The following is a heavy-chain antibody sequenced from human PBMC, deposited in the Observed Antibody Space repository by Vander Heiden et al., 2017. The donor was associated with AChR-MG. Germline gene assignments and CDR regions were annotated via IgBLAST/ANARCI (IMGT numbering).Heavy chain of an antibody. CDR3: ARGPANATVTTYGYFDY. J-gene: IGHJ4*02. D-gene: IGHD4-17*01. CDR1: GGSFSGYY. Sequence: QVQLQQWGAGLLKPSETLSLTCAVHGGSFSGYYWSWTRQPPGKGLEWIGEINHSGSTNYNPSLKSRVTISVDTSKNQFSLKLSSVTAADTAVYYCARGPANATVTTYGYFDYWGQGTLVTVSS. CDR2: INHSGST. V-gene: IGHV4-34*01.